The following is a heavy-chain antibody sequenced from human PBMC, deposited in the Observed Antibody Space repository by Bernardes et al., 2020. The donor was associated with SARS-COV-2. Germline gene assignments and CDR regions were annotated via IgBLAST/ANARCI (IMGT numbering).Heavy chain of an antibody. D-gene: IGHD1-26*01. J-gene: IGHJ3*02. V-gene: IGHV3-23*01. CDR3: ANRGGSYLSDHDAFDI. CDR1: GFTFSSYA. Sequence: GGSLRLSCAASGFTFSSYAMSWVRQAPGKGLEWVSAISGSGGSTYYADSVKGRFTISRDNSKNTLYLQMNSLRAEDTAVYYCANRGGSYLSDHDAFDIWGQGTMVTVSS. CDR2: ISGSGGST.